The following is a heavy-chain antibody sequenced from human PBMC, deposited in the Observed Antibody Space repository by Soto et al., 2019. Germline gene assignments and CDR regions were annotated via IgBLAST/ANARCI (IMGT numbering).Heavy chain of an antibody. CDR1: GYAFTGYY. CDR2: INPHSGGT. V-gene: IGHV1-2*02. J-gene: IGHJ6*02. Sequence: ASVKVSCKTSGYAFTGYYIYWVRQAPGQGLEWMGWINPHSGGTDSSQKFQGRVTMTRDTSISTAYMELSRLRSDDTATYYCARIHIAAAGTGYYYYGMDVWAKGPRSPSP. CDR3: ARIHIAAAGTGYYYYGMDV. D-gene: IGHD6-13*01.